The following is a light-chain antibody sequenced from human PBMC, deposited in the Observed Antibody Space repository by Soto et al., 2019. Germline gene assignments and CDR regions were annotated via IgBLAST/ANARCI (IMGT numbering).Light chain of an antibody. J-gene: IGKJ5*01. CDR1: QSIDDY. Sequence: DIQMTQSPSSLSASVGDRVTITCRASQSIDDYLNWYQQKPGRAPKLLIYDASNLEAGVPSRFRGSGSGTDFTSTISRLQPEDIATYYCQQYENLPTFGQGTRLEIK. CDR2: DAS. CDR3: QQYENLPT. V-gene: IGKV1-33*01.